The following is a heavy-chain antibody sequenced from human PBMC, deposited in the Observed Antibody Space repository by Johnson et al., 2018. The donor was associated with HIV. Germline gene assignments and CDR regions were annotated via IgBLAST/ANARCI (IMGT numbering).Heavy chain of an antibody. CDR3: ARAPRAFCDGDCYPNAFGI. J-gene: IGHJ3*02. Sequence: VQLVESGGGLVQPGRSLRLSCTASGFTFGDYAMSWVRQAPGKGLEWVGFIRSKAYGGTTEYAASVKGRFTISRDNAKNSLYLQMNSLRAEDTAVYYCARAPRAFCDGDCYPNAFGIWGQGTMVTVSS. D-gene: IGHD2-21*02. CDR1: GFTFGDYA. CDR2: IRSKAYGGTT. V-gene: IGHV3-49*04.